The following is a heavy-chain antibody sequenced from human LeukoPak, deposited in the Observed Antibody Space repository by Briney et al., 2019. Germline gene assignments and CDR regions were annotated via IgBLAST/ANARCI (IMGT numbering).Heavy chain of an antibody. Sequence: GGSLRLSCAASGFTFSSYSMNWVRQAPGKGLEWVSSISSSSSYIYYVDSVKGRFTISRDNAKNSLYLQMNSLRAEDTAVYYCARDGGSWYPALGYWGQGTLVTVSS. CDR1: GFTFSSYS. D-gene: IGHD6-13*01. J-gene: IGHJ4*02. V-gene: IGHV3-21*01. CDR3: ARDGGSWYPALGY. CDR2: ISSSSSYI.